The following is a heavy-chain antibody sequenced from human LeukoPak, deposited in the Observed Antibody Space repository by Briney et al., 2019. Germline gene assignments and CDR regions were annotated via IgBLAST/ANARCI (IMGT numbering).Heavy chain of an antibody. Sequence: SETLSLTCTVSGCSISSYYWSWIRQAAGKGLEWIGRIHTSWSTNYNPSLKSRVTMSVDTSKNQFSLKLSSVTAADTAVYYCASGIWFGESYWFDPWGQGTLVTVSS. CDR1: GCSISSYY. D-gene: IGHD3-10*01. J-gene: IGHJ5*02. V-gene: IGHV4-4*07. CDR3: ASGIWFGESYWFDP. CDR2: IHTSWST.